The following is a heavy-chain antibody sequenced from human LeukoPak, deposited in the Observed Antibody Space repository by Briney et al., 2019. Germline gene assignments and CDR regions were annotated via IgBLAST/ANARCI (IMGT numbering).Heavy chain of an antibody. D-gene: IGHD3/OR15-3a*01. V-gene: IGHV1-18*01. CDR3: ARAPPRATYDFWTSRPFDP. Sequence: GASVKVSCKASGYTFTSYGISWVRQAPGQGLEWMGWISAYNGNTNYAQKLQGRVTMTTDTSTTTAYMELRSLRSDDTAVYYCARAPPRATYDFWTSRPFDPWGQGTLVTVSS. CDR1: GYTFTSYG. J-gene: IGHJ5*02. CDR2: ISAYNGNT.